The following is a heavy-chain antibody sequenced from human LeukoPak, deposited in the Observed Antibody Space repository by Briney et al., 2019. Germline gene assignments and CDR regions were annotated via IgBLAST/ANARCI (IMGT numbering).Heavy chain of an antibody. J-gene: IGHJ4*02. V-gene: IGHV3-74*01. CDR2: IDPDGNT. CDR1: GFTLSNSW. D-gene: IGHD2/OR15-2a*01. Sequence: QPGGSLRLSCAASGFTLSNSWMHWVRQAPGKGLVWVSRIDPDGNTDYADSVKGRFTVSRDNAKNTLYLQMNSLRAEDTAVYRCARDVRGPHDFWGQRTLVTVSS. CDR3: ARDVRGPHDF.